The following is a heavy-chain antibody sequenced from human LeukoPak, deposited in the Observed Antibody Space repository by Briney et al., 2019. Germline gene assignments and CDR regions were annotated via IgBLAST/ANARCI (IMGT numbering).Heavy chain of an antibody. D-gene: IGHD3-3*01. CDR3: VRSLWSGSYVADY. CDR1: GFTFSNYA. J-gene: IGHJ4*02. CDR2: INYSGGST. Sequence: GGSLRLSCTASGFTFSNYAMSWVRQAPGKGLEWVSLINYSGGSTYYADSVKGRFTISRDNSKNTQYLQMNSLRAEDTAIYYCVRSLWSGSYVADYWGRGTLVTVSS. V-gene: IGHV3-23*01.